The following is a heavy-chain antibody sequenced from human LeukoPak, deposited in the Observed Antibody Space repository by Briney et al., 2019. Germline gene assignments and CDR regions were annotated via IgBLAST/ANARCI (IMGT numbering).Heavy chain of an antibody. CDR1: IDSFSNYH. D-gene: IGHD1-26*01. CDR2: VNESGGT. J-gene: IGHJ5*02. CDR3: ARGQGATVPQVGKNWFDP. Sequence: SETLSLTCAVYIDSFSNYHWNWIRQTPAKGLEWIGEVNESGGTNISPSLRSRVILSADTSKNQFSLKLISVTVADTAVYYCARGQGATVPQVGKNWFDPWGQGTRVTVSS. V-gene: IGHV4-34*01.